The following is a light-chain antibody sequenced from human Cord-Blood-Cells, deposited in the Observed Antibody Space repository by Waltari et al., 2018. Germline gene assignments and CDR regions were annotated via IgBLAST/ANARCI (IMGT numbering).Light chain of an antibody. CDR1: SSDVGGYNY. Sequence: QSALTQPPSASGSPGQSVTISCTGTSSDVGGYNYVSWYQQHPGKAPKLMIYDVSKRPAAVPHIFAASKSGTAASLTVAGLQAEDDADYCCSSSAGNNNVVFGSAKKVTLL. CDR3: SSSAGNNNVV. V-gene: IGLV2-8*01. J-gene: IGLJ1*01. CDR2: DVS.